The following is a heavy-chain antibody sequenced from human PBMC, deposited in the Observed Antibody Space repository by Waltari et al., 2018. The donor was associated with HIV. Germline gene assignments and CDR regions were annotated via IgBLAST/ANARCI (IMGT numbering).Heavy chain of an antibody. D-gene: IGHD4-17*01. J-gene: IGHJ4*02. Sequence: QVHLVESGGGVVQHGRSLRLSCAASGFPFSNHGIHWVRQAPGKGLEWVAVIWYDGSKRYYRDSVKGRFTISRDNSKNTLYLQMNSLRVEDTAVYYCVRDDYGTYWGQGTPVTVSS. CDR2: IWYDGSKR. CDR3: VRDDYGTY. CDR1: GFPFSNHG. V-gene: IGHV3-33*01.